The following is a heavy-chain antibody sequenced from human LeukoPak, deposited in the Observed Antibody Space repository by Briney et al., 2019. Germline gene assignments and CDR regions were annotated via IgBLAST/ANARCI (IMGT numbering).Heavy chain of an antibody. D-gene: IGHD6-13*01. V-gene: IGHV3-66*04. CDR2: VYSGGST. CDR3: ARLSSLYDGGYGYFDY. J-gene: IGHJ4*02. CDR1: GITVSSNY. Sequence: GGSLRLSCAASGITVSSNYMSWVRQAPVKVLEWVSVVYSGGSTFYADSMKGRFTISRDNSKNTLYLQINSLRVEDTAVYYCARLSSLYDGGYGYFDYWGQGTLVTVSS.